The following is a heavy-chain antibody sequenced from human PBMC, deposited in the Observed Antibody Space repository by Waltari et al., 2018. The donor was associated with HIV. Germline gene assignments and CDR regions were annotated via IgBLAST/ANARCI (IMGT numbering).Heavy chain of an antibody. J-gene: IGHJ5*02. D-gene: IGHD2-15*01. CDR1: GGSVFSSVSY. CDR2: LYYTGNT. V-gene: IGHV4-39*01. Sequence: QLQLQESGPGLVKPSETLSLTCTVSGGSVFSSVSYWGWIRQPPGRGLEWIGTLYYTGNTYYNPSLQGRVPISVGVSKNQFSLKLGSVSASDTAVYYCARLDCSGGTCSPFDPWGQGTLVTVSS. CDR3: ARLDCSGGTCSPFDP.